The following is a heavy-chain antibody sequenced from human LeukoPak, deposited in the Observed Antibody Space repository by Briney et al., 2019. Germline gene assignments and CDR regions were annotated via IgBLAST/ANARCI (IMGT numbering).Heavy chain of an antibody. CDR1: GFTFSSYG. CDR3: AKPTDADSGYDLGGFDY. V-gene: IGHV3-30*18. CDR2: ISFDGSNK. J-gene: IGHJ4*02. Sequence: PSGRSLRLSCAASGFTFSSYGMHWVRQAPGKWLEWLSFISFDGSNKYYADSVKGRFTISRDNSKNTLYLQMNSLRAEDTAVYYCAKPTDADSGYDLGGFDYWGQGTLVTVSS. D-gene: IGHD5-12*01.